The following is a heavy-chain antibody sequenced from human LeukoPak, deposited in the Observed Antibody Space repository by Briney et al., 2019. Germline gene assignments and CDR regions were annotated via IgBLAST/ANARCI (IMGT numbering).Heavy chain of an antibody. CDR2: ISWNSGSI. CDR3: AKDRAYYYDSSGFDY. J-gene: IGHJ4*02. D-gene: IGHD3-22*01. CDR1: GFTFDDYA. V-gene: IGHV3-9*01. Sequence: GGSLRLSCAAPGFTFDDYAMHWVRQAPGKGLEWVSGISWNSGSIGYADSVKGRLTISRDNAKNSLYLQMNSLRAEDTALYYCAKDRAYYYDSSGFDYWGQGTLVTVSS.